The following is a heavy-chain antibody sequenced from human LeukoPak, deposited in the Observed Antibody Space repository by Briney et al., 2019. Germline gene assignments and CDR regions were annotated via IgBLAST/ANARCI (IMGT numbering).Heavy chain of an antibody. J-gene: IGHJ5*02. Sequence: SETLSLTCTVSGGSISSSSYYWGWIRQPPGKGLEWIGSIYYSGSTYYNPSLKSRVTISVDTSKNQFSLKLSSVTAADTAVYYCARRGTGFDPWGQGTLVTVSP. V-gene: IGHV4-39*01. CDR3: ARRGTGFDP. D-gene: IGHD2-15*01. CDR2: IYYSGST. CDR1: GGSISSSSYY.